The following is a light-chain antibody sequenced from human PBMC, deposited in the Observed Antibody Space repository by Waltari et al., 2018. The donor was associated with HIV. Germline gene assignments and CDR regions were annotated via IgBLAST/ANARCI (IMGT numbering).Light chain of an antibody. CDR1: SSNIGSNY. J-gene: IGLJ2*01. CDR3: QSYDSNLSGL. V-gene: IGLV1-47*01. Sequence: QSVLTQPPSASGTPGQRVTISCSGSSSNIGSNYVYWYQQLPGTAPKLLIQRNNQRPSGVPDRFSGSKSGTSASLAISGLRSEDEADYYCQSYDSNLSGLFGGGTKVTVL. CDR2: RNN.